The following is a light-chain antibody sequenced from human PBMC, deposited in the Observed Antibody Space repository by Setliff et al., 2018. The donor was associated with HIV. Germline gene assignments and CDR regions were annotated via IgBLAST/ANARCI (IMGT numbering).Light chain of an antibody. CDR2: DDG. V-gene: IGLV3-21*03. Sequence: SYELTQPVSVSVAPGKTARITCGGNNIGSKTVHWYQQKPGQAPVLVIYDDGDRPSGIPERFSGSNSGTTATLTISRVEAGGEADYYCQVWDSRSDHFVFGTGTKVTVL. J-gene: IGLJ1*01. CDR1: NIGSKT. CDR3: QVWDSRSDHFV.